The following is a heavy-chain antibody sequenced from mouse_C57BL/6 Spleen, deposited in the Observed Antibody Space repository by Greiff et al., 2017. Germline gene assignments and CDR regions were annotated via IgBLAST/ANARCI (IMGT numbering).Heavy chain of an antibody. V-gene: IGHV5-4*03. J-gene: IGHJ3*01. D-gene: IGHD1-1*01. CDR2: ISDGGSYT. CDR1: GFTFSSYA. Sequence: EVKLVESGGGLVKPGGSLKLSCAASGFTFSSYAMSWVRQTPEKRLEWVATISDGGSYTYYPDNVKGRFTISRDNATNNRYLQMSHLKSEDTAMYYCASDYYGSSYTFAYWGQGTLVTVSA. CDR3: ASDYYGSSYTFAY.